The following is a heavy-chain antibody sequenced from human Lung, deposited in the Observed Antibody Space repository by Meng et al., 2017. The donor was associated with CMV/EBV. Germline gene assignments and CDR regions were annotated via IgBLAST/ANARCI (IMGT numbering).Heavy chain of an antibody. Sequence: GEXXKISCAASGFTFSGSAMHWVRQASGKGLEWIGRIRTKTNNYATEYGASVKGRFTISRDDSKDTTYLQMNSLKTEDTAVYYCSRLGELDYYDSRGYFYYFYGMDVWXQGTTVTVSS. CDR1: GFTFSGSA. CDR3: SRLGELDYYDSRGYFYYFYGMDV. D-gene: IGHD3-22*01. CDR2: IRTKTNNYAT. J-gene: IGHJ6*02. V-gene: IGHV3-73*01.